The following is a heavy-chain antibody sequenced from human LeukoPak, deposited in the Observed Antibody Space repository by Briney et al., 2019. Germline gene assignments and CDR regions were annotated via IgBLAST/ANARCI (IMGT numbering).Heavy chain of an antibody. D-gene: IGHD2-2*01. J-gene: IGHJ4*02. CDR1: GFTFSAYG. V-gene: IGHV3-30*18. CDR2: ISYDGSIQ. CDR3: AKGPHYRLLGNFDY. Sequence: GGSLRLSCAASGFTFSAYGLHWVRQAPGKGLEWVAVISYDGSIQYCADSVKGRFTISRDNSKNTLYLQMNSLRADDTAVYYCAKGPHYRLLGNFDYWGQGTLVTVSS.